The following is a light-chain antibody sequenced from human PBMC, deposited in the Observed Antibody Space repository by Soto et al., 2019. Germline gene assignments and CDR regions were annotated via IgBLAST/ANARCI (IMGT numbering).Light chain of an antibody. V-gene: IGKV3-11*01. CDR1: QSVTTY. J-gene: IGKJ2*01. CDR2: DVS. Sequence: ETVLTQSPATLSLSPGERATLSCRASQSVTTYLAWYRQKPGRAPRLLIYDVSNRATGIPARFSGSGSGTEFTLTISSLEPEDSAVYYCQQRSNWPPEYTFGQGTKLEI. CDR3: QQRSNWPPEYT.